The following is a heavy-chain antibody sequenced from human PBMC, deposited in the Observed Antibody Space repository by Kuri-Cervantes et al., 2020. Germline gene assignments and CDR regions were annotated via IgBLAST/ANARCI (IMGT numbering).Heavy chain of an antibody. CDR2: IYYSGST. J-gene: IGHJ4*02. V-gene: IGHV4-39*01. D-gene: IGHD3-16*01. CDR3: ARPERMGELAFDY. CDR1: GGSISSYY. Sequence: ESLKISCTVSGGSISSYYWGWIRQPPGKGLEWIGSIYYSGSTYYNPSLKSRVTISVDTSKNQFSLKLSSVTAADTAVYYCARPERMGELAFDYWGQGTLVTVSS.